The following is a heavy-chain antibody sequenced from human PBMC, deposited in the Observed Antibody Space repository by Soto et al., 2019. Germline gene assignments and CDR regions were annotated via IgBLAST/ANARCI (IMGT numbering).Heavy chain of an antibody. Sequence: QVQLQESGPGLVKPSQTLSLTCTVSGGSISSGGYYWSWIRQHPGKGLEWIGYIYYSGSTYYNPSLKSLVTISVDTSKNQFSLKLSSVTAADTAVYYCAREGMVTPDDAFDIWGQGTMVTVSS. CDR2: IYYSGST. D-gene: IGHD4-4*01. V-gene: IGHV4-31*01. J-gene: IGHJ3*02. CDR3: AREGMVTPDDAFDI. CDR1: GGSISSGGYY.